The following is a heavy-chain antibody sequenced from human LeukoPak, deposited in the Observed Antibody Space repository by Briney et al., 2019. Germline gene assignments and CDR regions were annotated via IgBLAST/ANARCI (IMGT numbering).Heavy chain of an antibody. V-gene: IGHV3-15*01. CDR3: TTEARIAAASYYYYYMDV. J-gene: IGHJ6*03. Sequence: GGSLRLSCAASGFTFSNAWMSWVRQAPGKGLGWVGRIKSKTDGGTTDYTAPVKGRFTISRDDSKNTLYLQMNSLKTEDTAVYYCTTEARIAAASYYYYYMDVWGKGTTVTVSS. CDR1: GFTFSNAW. CDR2: IKSKTDGGTT. D-gene: IGHD6-13*01.